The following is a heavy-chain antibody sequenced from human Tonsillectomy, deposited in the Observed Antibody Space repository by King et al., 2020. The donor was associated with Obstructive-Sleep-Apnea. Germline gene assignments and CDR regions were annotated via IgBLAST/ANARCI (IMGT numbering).Heavy chain of an antibody. CDR3: ARTSPAAGGNDS. J-gene: IGHJ4*02. V-gene: IGHV3-11*01. D-gene: IGHD6-13*01. CDR2: ISSSGSTI. Sequence: QLVQSGGGLVKPGGSLRLSCAASGFIFSDYYMSWIRQAPGKGLEWLSYISSSGSTIYYAESVKGRITISRDNAKSSQYLQMNSLRAEDTAVYYCARTSPAAGGNDSWGQGTLVTVSS. CDR1: GFIFSDYY.